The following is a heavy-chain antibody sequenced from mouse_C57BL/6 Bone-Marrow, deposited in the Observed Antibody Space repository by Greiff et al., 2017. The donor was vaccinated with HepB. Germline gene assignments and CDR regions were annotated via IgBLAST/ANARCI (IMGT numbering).Heavy chain of an antibody. CDR3: ARRWVITTVVGGLYFDV. V-gene: IGHV1-42*01. CDR2: INPSTGGT. J-gene: IGHJ1*03. D-gene: IGHD1-1*01. Sequence: EVQRVESGPELVKPGASVKISCKASGYSFTGYYMNWVKQSPEKSLEWIGEINPSTGGTTYNQKFKAKATLTVDKSSSTAYMQLKSLTSEDSAVYYCARRWVITTVVGGLYFDVWGTGTTVTVSS. CDR1: GYSFTGYY.